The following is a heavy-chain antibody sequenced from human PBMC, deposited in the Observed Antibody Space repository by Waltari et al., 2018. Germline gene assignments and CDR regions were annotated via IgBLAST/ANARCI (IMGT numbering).Heavy chain of an antibody. CDR2: ISYDGSNK. CDR3: AKDSVAAAPDYYYYMDV. D-gene: IGHD6-13*01. V-gene: IGHV3-30*18. Sequence: QVQLVESGGGVVQPGRSLRLSCAASGFTFSSYGMHWVRQAPAKGLEWVAVISYDGSNKYYADSVKGRFTISRDNSKNTLYLQMNSLRAEDTAVYYCAKDSVAAAPDYYYYMDVWGKGTTVTISS. CDR1: GFTFSSYG. J-gene: IGHJ6*03.